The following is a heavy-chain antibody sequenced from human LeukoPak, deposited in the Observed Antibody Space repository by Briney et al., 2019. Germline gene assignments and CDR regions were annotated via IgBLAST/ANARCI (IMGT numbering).Heavy chain of an antibody. CDR1: GFPFNNYW. CDR3: ASGTAYYGSGSGIDY. CDR2: IKQDDNER. Sequence: GGSLRLSCAASGFPFNNYWMSWVRQAPGKGLEWVANIKQDDNERFYVDSVKGRFTISRDNAKNSLYLQMYSLRVEDTAVYYCASGTAYYGSGSGIDYWGQGTLVTVSS. J-gene: IGHJ4*02. V-gene: IGHV3-7*01. D-gene: IGHD3-10*01.